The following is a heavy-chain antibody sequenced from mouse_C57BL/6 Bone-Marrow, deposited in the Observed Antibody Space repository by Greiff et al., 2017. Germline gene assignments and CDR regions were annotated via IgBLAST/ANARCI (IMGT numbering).Heavy chain of an antibody. CDR1: GFTFSRYG. D-gene: IGHD1-1*01. CDR3: ASDNYGSSY. J-gene: IGHJ2*01. Sequence: EVQRVESGGGLVQPGGSLKLSCAASGFTFSRYGMSWVRQTPDKRLELVATINSNGGSPYYPDSVKGRITISRDTAKNTLYRQMRSLKSEDTAMYYCASDNYGSSYWGQGTTLTVSS. CDR2: INSNGGSP. V-gene: IGHV5-6-3*01.